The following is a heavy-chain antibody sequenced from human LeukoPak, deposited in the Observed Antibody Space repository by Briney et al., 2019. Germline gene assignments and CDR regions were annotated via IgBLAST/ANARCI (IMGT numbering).Heavy chain of an antibody. CDR2: INPNSGGT. D-gene: IGHD2-15*01. Sequence: GASVKVSCTASGYTFTGNYMHWVRQAPGQGLEWMGWINPNSGGTNYAQKFQGRVTMTRDTSTNTAYMELGRLRSDDTAVYYCARGGGSSGFDPWGQGTLVTVSS. CDR3: ARGGGSSGFDP. J-gene: IGHJ5*02. V-gene: IGHV1-2*02. CDR1: GYTFTGNY.